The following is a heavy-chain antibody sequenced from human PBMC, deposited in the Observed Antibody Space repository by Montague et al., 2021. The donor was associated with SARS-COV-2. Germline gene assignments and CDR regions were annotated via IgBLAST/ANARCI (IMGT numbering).Heavy chain of an antibody. D-gene: IGHD3-10*01. J-gene: IGHJ4*02. V-gene: IGHV4-39*07. CDR2: ISHRENT. CDR1: GRSIISTSSY. CDR3: VRVSWYYYGSGAFDY. Sequence: SETLSLTCTVSGRSIISTSSYWGWIRQPPGGGLEWIGSISHRENTSYNPSLKSPVTISVDTSKNQFSLKMISVTAADTGIYYCVRVSWYYYGSGAFDYWGQGTLVTVS.